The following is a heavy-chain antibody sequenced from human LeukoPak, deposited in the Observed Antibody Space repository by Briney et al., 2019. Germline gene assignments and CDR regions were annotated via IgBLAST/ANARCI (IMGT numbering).Heavy chain of an antibody. CDR1: GFTFNNYA. CDR2: ISGSGGKT. J-gene: IGHJ4*02. Sequence: GGSLRLSCAASGFTFNNYAMTWVRQAPGMGLEWVSAISGSGGKTYYADSVKGRFTISRDNAKNSLYLQMNSLRAEDTAVYYCARGKNYYDFWSGYYTLGDYWGQGTLVTVSS. V-gene: IGHV3-23*01. CDR3: ARGKNYYDFWSGYYTLGDY. D-gene: IGHD3-3*01.